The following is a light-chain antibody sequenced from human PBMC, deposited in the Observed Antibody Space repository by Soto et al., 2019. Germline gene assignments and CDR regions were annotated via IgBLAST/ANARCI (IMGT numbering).Light chain of an antibody. V-gene: IGLV2-8*01. Sequence: QSALTQPPSASGSPGQSVTISCTGTSSDVGGYNYVSWYQQYPGKAPKLMIYEVSKRPSGVPDRFSGSKSGKTASLTVSGLQPEDEADYYCTSYAGSNIWVFGGGTKLNVL. CDR3: TSYAGSNIWV. CDR1: SSDVGGYNY. J-gene: IGLJ3*02. CDR2: EVS.